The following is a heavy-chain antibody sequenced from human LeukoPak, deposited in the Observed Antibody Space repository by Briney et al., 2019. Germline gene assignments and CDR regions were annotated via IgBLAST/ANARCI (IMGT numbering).Heavy chain of an antibody. D-gene: IGHD1-26*01. V-gene: IGHV4-59*01. CDR3: ASGLGATDAFDI. CDR2: IYYSGST. J-gene: IGHJ3*02. Sequence: SETLSLTCTVSGGSISSYYWSWLRQPPGKGLEWIGYIYYSGSTNYNPSLKSRVTISVDTSKNQFSLKLSSVTAADTAVYYCASGLGATDAFDIWGQGTMVTVSS. CDR1: GGSISSYY.